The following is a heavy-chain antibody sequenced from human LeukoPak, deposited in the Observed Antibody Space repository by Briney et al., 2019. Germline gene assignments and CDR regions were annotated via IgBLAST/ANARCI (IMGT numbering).Heavy chain of an antibody. V-gene: IGHV3-30*02. J-gene: IGHJ4*02. CDR3: AKNPRDGVLDQ. Sequence: GGSLRLSCAASGFIFSSYGMHWVRQAPGKGLEWVAFIRYDGNNEDYAASVKGRFTISRDNSKNTLYLQINSLRAEDTAVYYCAKNPRDGVLDQWGQGTLVTVSS. D-gene: IGHD5-24*01. CDR1: GFIFSSYG. CDR2: IRYDGNNE.